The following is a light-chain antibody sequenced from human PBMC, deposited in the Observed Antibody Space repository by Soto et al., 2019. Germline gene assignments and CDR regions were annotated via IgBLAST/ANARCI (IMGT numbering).Light chain of an antibody. CDR1: QSVSSNY. V-gene: IGKV3-20*01. Sequence: EIVLTQSPSTLSLSPGERATLSCRASQSVSSNYLAWYQQKPGQAPRLLIYGASSRATGIPDRFSGSESGTDFTLTISRLEPEDFAVYFCQQYGTSPRTFGQGTKVEIK. CDR3: QQYGTSPRT. J-gene: IGKJ1*01. CDR2: GAS.